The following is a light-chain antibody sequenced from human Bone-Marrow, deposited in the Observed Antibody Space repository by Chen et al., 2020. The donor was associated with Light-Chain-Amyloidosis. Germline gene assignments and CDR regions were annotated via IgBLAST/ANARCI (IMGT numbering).Light chain of an antibody. Sequence: SYVLTQPSSVSVAPGQKATIACGGNNIGPTSVHWYQQTPAQAPLLVVYDDSDRPSGIPERLSGSNSGNTATLTISRVEAGDEADYYCQVWDRSSDRPVFGGGTKLTVL. J-gene: IGLJ3*02. CDR2: DDS. V-gene: IGLV3-21*02. CDR1: NIGPTS. CDR3: QVWDRSSDRPV.